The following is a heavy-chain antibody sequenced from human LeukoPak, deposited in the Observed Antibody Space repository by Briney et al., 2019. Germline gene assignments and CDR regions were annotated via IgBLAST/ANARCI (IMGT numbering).Heavy chain of an antibody. CDR2: INSDGSNT. Sequence: GGSLRLSCAASGFTFSHYLMHWVRQAPGKGLVWVSRINSDGSNTNSYADSVKGRFIISRDNAKNTLYLQMNSLRAEDTAVYFCGRGGNGIDIWGQGTTVIVSS. J-gene: IGHJ3*02. D-gene: IGHD2-8*01. CDR1: GFTFSHYL. V-gene: IGHV3-74*01. CDR3: GRGGNGIDI.